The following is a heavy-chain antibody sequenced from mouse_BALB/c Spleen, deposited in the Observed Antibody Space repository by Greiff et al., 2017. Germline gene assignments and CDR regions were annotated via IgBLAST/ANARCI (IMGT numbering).Heavy chain of an antibody. D-gene: IGHD1-2*01. Sequence: QVQLQQSGPELVKPGASVKISCKATGYTFSSYWIEWVKQRPGHGLEWIGEILPGSGSTNYNEKFKGKATFTADTSSNTAYMQLSSLTSEDSAVYYCARGTTATDFDYWGQGTTLTVSS. CDR3: ARGTTATDFDY. CDR1: GYTFSSYW. CDR2: ILPGSGST. J-gene: IGHJ2*01. V-gene: IGHV1-9*01.